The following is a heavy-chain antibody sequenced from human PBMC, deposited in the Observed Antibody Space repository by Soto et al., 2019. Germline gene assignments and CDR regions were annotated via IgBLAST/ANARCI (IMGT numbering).Heavy chain of an antibody. CDR2: ISYIGTT. CDR3: ARGATVTHYDY. CDR1: VVSCNSGSFY. Sequence: PSETLSLAGTVCVVSCNSGSFYWAWIRQPPGKGLEWIGFISYIGTTNYNPSLKSRVTISVDTSRSQISLKVSSLTAADSAVYYCARGATVTHYDYWGQRPLVTVSS. V-gene: IGHV4-61*01. D-gene: IGHD4-17*01. J-gene: IGHJ4*02.